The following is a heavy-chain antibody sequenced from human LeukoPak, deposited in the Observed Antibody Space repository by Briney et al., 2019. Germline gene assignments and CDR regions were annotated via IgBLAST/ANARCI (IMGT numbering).Heavy chain of an antibody. J-gene: IGHJ4*02. CDR3: ARERRGSKGYCSGGSCSLFDY. V-gene: IGHV3-21*01. CDR1: GFTSSSYS. CDR2: ISSSSSYI. Sequence: GGSLRLSCAASGFTSSSYSMNWVRQAPGKGLEWVSSISSSSSYIYYADSVKGRFTISRDNAKNSLYLQMNSLRAEDTAVYYCARERRGSKGYCSGGSCSLFDYWGQGTLVTVSS. D-gene: IGHD2-15*01.